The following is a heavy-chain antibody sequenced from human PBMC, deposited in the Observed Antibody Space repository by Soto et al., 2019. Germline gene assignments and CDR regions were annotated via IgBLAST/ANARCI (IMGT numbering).Heavy chain of an antibody. D-gene: IGHD3-3*01. CDR2: ISAYNGNT. CDR1: GYTFTSYG. CDR3: ARAPRYYDFWSGYPNRYYYYYGMDV. V-gene: IGHV1-18*01. J-gene: IGHJ6*02. Sequence: QVQLVQSGAEVKKPGASVKVSCKASGYTFTSYGISWVRQAPGHGLEWMGWISAYNGNTNYAQKLQGRVTMTTDTSTSTAYMELRSLRSDDTAVYYCARAPRYYDFWSGYPNRYYYYYGMDVWGQGTTVTVSS.